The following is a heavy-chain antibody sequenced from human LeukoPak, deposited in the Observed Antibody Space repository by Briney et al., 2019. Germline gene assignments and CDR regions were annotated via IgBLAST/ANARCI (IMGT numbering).Heavy chain of an antibody. J-gene: IGHJ4*02. CDR3: ASLYVEMATITYFDY. D-gene: IGHD5-24*01. V-gene: IGHV4-34*01. Sequence: SETLSLTCAVYGGSLSGYYWTWIRQTPGKGLEWIGEINYSGNTNYNRSLKSRVTISVDTSKNQFSLKLSSVTAADTAVYYCASLYVEMATITYFDYWGQGTLVTVSS. CDR1: GGSLSGYY. CDR2: INYSGNT.